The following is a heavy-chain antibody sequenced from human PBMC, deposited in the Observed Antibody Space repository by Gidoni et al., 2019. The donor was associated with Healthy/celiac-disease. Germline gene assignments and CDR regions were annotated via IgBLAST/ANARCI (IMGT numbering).Heavy chain of an antibody. CDR2: ISSSGSTI. D-gene: IGHD2-15*01. Sequence: EVQLVESGGGLVQHGGSRRLSCAASGFTFSSSEMNWVRQAPGKGLEWVSYISSSGSTIYYSDSVKSRFTISRDNAKTSLYLQMNSLRAEDAGDDCCTRDSVVTQHFDYWGQGTLVTVSS. V-gene: IGHV3-48*03. CDR3: TRDSVVTQHFDY. CDR1: GFTFSSSE. J-gene: IGHJ4*02.